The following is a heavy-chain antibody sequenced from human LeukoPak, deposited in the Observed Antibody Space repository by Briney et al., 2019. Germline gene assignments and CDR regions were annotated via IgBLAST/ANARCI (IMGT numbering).Heavy chain of an antibody. J-gene: IGHJ4*02. CDR3: AITVTTFLNFDY. Sequence: ASVKVSCKVSGYTPTELSMHWVRQAPGKGLEWMGGFDPEDGEAIYAQKFQGRVTMTEDTSTDTAYMELSSLRSEDTAVYYCAITVTTFLNFDYWGQGTLVTVSS. V-gene: IGHV1-24*01. CDR2: FDPEDGEA. CDR1: GYTPTELS. D-gene: IGHD4-17*01.